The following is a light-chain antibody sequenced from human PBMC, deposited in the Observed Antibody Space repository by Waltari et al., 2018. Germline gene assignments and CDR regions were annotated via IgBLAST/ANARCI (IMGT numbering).Light chain of an antibody. CDR3: QSADSSGTYVE. CDR2: KDT. J-gene: IGLJ2*01. V-gene: IGLV3-25*03. Sequence: SYELTQPPSVSVSPGQTARITCPGGSCPIPYAHWYQQKPGQAPALVIYKDTERPSGIPERFSGSSSGTTVTLTISGVRAEDEADYYCQSADSSGTYVEFGGGTKLTV. CDR1: SCPIPY.